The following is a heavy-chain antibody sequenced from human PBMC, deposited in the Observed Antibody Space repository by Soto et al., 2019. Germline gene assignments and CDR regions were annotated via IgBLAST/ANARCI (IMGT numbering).Heavy chain of an antibody. CDR3: ARASPPYCSSTSCPWDWFDP. V-gene: IGHV4-30-2*01. CDR1: GGSISSGGYS. J-gene: IGHJ5*02. CDR2: IYHSGSA. D-gene: IGHD2-2*01. Sequence: PSETLSLTCAVSGGSISSGGYSWSWIRQPPGKGLERIGYIYHSGSAYYNPSLKSRVTISVDRSKNQFSLKLSSVTAADTAVYYCARASPPYCSSTSCPWDWFDPWGQGTLVTVS.